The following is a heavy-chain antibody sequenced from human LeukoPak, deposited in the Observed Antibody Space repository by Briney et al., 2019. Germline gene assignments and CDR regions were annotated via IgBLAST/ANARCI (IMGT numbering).Heavy chain of an antibody. CDR3: ARDYTLTVGTTTYFQH. CDR2: INTNTGNP. J-gene: IGHJ1*01. CDR1: GYIFSIYA. D-gene: IGHD1-26*01. Sequence: EASVKVSYKASGYIFSIYAMIWVRQARGQGLELMGWINTNTGNPTYTQGFTGRFVFSLDTSVSTAYLQISSLKTEDTAVYYCARDYTLTVGTTTYFQHWGQGTLVTVSS. V-gene: IGHV7-4-1*02.